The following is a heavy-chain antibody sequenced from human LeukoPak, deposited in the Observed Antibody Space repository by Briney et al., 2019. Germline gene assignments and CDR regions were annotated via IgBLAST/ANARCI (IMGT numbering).Heavy chain of an antibody. CDR1: GYTFTSYD. D-gene: IGHD2-15*01. V-gene: IGHV1-8*01. Sequence: ASVKVSCKASGYTFTSYDINWVRQATGQGLEWMGWMNPNSGNTGYAQKFQGRVTMTRNTSISTAYMELSSLRSEDTAVYYCARDQGYCSGGSCSAGVYYFDYWGQGTLVTVSS. CDR2: MNPNSGNT. J-gene: IGHJ4*02. CDR3: ARDQGYCSGGSCSAGVYYFDY.